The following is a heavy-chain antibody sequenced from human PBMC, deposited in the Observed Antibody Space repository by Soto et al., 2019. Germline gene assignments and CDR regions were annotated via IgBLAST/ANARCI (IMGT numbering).Heavy chain of an antibody. J-gene: IGHJ4*02. V-gene: IGHV4-34*01. CDR3: ARDPNPIFAT. CDR1: GGSFSGYY. Sequence: SETLSLTCAVYGGSFSGYYWSWIRQPPGKGLEWIGEINHSGSTNYNPSLKSRVTISVDTSKNQFSLRLSSVTAADTAVYYCARDPNPIFATWGQGTLVTVSS. CDR2: INHSGST. D-gene: IGHD3-3*01.